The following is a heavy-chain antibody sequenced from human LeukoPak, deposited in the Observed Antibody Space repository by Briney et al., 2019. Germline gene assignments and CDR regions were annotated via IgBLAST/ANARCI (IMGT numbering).Heavy chain of an antibody. CDR2: ISSSSSYI. D-gene: IGHD1-26*01. CDR1: GFTFSSYS. J-gene: IGHJ4*02. CDR3: ARDRADGWELVPAFDY. V-gene: IGHV3-21*04. Sequence: GGSLRLSCAASGFTFSSYSMKWVRQAPGKGLEWVSSISSSSSYIYYADSVKGRFTISRDNAKNSLYLQMNSLRAEDTAVYYCARDRADGWELVPAFDYWGQGTLVTVSS.